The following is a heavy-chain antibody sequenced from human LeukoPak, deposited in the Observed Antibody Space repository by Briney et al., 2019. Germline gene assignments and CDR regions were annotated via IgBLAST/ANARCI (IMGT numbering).Heavy chain of an antibody. V-gene: IGHV3-9*01. CDR3: AKGDWLDY. Sequence: GRSLRLSCAAFGFSFDDFAMHWVRQAPGRGLEWVSGISWNSGSITYADSVKGRFTISRDNAKSSLYLRMDSLRTEDTALYYCAKGDWLDYWGQGTLVTVSS. CDR1: GFSFDDFA. J-gene: IGHJ4*02. CDR2: ISWNSGSI. D-gene: IGHD1-26*01.